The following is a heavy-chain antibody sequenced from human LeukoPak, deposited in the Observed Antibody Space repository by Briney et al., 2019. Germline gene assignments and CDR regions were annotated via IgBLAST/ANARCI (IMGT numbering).Heavy chain of an antibody. CDR1: GYTFIGYF. V-gene: IGHV1-2*06. J-gene: IGHJ5*02. D-gene: IGHD3-10*01. Sequence: ASVKVSCKASGYTFIGYFMRWVRQAPGQGLEWMGRINPNGGGTIYAQKFQGRVTMTRDTSISTAYMELSRLRSDDTAVYYCARVGITMVRGVRNWFDPWGQGTLVTVSS. CDR3: ARVGITMVRGVRNWFDP. CDR2: INPNGGGT.